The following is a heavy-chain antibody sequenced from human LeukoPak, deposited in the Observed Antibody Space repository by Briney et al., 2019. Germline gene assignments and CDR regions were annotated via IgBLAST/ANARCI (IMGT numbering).Heavy chain of an antibody. CDR1: GGSISSSNW. Sequence: PSGTLSLTCAVSGGSISSSNWWSWVRQPPGKGLEWIGEIYHSGGTNYNPSLKSRVTISVDKSKNQFSLKLSSVTAADTAVYYCARDPPGIAAADTRGYWGQGTLVTVSS. CDR3: ARDPPGIAAADTRGY. V-gene: IGHV4-4*02. D-gene: IGHD6-13*01. CDR2: IYHSGGT. J-gene: IGHJ4*02.